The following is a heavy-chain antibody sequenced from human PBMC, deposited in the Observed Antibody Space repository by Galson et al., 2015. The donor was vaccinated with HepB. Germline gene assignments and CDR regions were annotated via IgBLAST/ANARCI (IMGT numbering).Heavy chain of an antibody. J-gene: IGHJ4*02. CDR3: SRGISTPDY. D-gene: IGHD3-3*01. V-gene: IGHV3-21*04. Sequence: SLRFSCAASGFTFSSHNMNWVRQAPGKGLECVASISSSSSFIYYADSLQGRFTISRDNSKNTLYLQMNNLRAADTAVYYCSRGISTPDYWGQGTLVIVTS. CDR1: GFTFSSHN. CDR2: ISSSSSFI.